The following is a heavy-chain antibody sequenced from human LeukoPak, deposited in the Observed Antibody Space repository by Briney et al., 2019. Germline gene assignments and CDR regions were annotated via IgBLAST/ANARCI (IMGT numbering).Heavy chain of an antibody. J-gene: IGHJ4*02. CDR3: ARDWNLAARLDY. CDR1: GYTFTGYY. Sequence: GASVKVSCKASGYTFTGYYMHWVRQAPGQGREWMGWINHNSGGTNYAQKFQGRVTMTRDTSISTAYMELGRLRSDDTAVYYCARDWNLAARLDYWGQGTLVTVSS. CDR2: INHNSGGT. D-gene: IGHD6-6*01. V-gene: IGHV1-2*02.